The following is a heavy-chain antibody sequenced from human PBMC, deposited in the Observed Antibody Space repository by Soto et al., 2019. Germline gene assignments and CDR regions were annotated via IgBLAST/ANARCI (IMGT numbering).Heavy chain of an antibody. J-gene: IGHJ6*02. Sequence: ASVKVSCKASGYTFTSYGISWVRQAPGQGLEWMGWISAYNGNTNYAQKLQGRVTMTTDTSTSTAYMELRSLRSDDTAVYYCARDLVYSSSWRGPGYYYGMDVWGQGTTVTVS. CDR3: ARDLVYSSSWRGPGYYYGMDV. CDR2: ISAYNGNT. CDR1: GYTFTSYG. V-gene: IGHV1-18*04. D-gene: IGHD6-13*01.